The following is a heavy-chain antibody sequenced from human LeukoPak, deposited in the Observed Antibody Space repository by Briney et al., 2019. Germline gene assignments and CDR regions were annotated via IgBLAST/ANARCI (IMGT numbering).Heavy chain of an antibody. CDR3: ARGDFWSGPGSHNWFDP. CDR1: GGSFSGYY. CDR2: INHSGST. V-gene: IGHV4-34*01. Sequence: KSSETLSLTCAVYGGSFSGYYWSWIRQPPGKGLEWIGEINHSGSTNYNPSLNSRVTISLDTSKNQFSLKLSSVTAADTAVYYCARGDFWSGPGSHNWFDPWGQGTLVTVSS. D-gene: IGHD3-3*01. J-gene: IGHJ5*02.